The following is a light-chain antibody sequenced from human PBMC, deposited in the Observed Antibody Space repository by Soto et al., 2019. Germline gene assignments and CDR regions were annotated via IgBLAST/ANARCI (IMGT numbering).Light chain of an antibody. CDR2: QVT. Sequence: SALTQPASMSGSPGQSITISCTGTSSDVGNYNSVSWYQHHPGKAPKLMIYQVTNRPSGVSNRFSGSRSGNTASLTISGLQAEDEADYYCSSYTDSSNYVFGTGTKVTVL. CDR1: SSDVGNYNS. J-gene: IGLJ1*01. CDR3: SSYTDSSNYV. V-gene: IGLV2-14*01.